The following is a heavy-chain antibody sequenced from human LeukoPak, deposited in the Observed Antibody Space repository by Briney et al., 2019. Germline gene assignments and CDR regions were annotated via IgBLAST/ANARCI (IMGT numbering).Heavy chain of an antibody. J-gene: IGHJ4*02. Sequence: PSQTLSLTCAVSGGSISSGGYSWSWIRQPPGKCLEWIGYIYYSGSTYYNPSLKSRVTISVDTSKNQFSLKLSSVTAADTAVYYCAREDGDYEFDYWGQGTLVTVSS. D-gene: IGHD4-17*01. CDR3: AREDGDYEFDY. CDR1: GGSISSGGYS. CDR2: IYYSGST. V-gene: IGHV4-30-4*07.